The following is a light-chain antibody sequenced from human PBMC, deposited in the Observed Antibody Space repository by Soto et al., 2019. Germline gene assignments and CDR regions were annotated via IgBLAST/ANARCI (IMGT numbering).Light chain of an antibody. V-gene: IGLV2-14*01. J-gene: IGLJ2*01. CDR1: SSDVGGYNY. CDR3: SSYTSSSPRVV. Sequence: QSVLTQPASVSGSPGQSITISCTGTSSDVGGYNYVSWYQQHPGKAPKLMIYEVSNRPSGVSNRFSGSKSGNTASLTISGLQAEDEADYYCSSYTSSSPRVVFRGGTKLTVL. CDR2: EVS.